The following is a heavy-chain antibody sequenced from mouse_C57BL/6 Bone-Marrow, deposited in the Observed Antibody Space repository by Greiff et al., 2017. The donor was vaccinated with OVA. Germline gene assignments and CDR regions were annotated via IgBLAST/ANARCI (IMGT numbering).Heavy chain of an antibody. CDR2: IYPRSGNT. J-gene: IGHJ3*01. CDR3: ARNWDRFAY. D-gene: IGHD4-1*01. CDR1: GYTFTSYG. V-gene: IGHV1-81*01. Sequence: QVQLQQSGAELARPGASVKLSCKASGYTFTSYGISWVKQRTGQGLEWIGEIYPRSGNTYYNEKFKGKATLTADKSSSTAYMELRSLTSEDSAVYFCARNWDRFAYWGQGTLVTVSA.